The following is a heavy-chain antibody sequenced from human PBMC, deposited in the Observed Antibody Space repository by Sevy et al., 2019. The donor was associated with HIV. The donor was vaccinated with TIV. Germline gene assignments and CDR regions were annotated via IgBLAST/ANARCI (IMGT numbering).Heavy chain of an antibody. V-gene: IGHV4-39*01. CDR2: IYHSGNT. J-gene: IGHJ4*02. CDR1: GGSITSNNYY. CDR3: ASQPGYRSTYYGFSLSRTFDS. Sequence: SETLSLTCSVSGGSITSNNYYWGWIRQPPGKGLEWIGSIYHSGNTYYNPSLKSRVTVSVDTSRGHFSLKVTSVAASDTVVYFCASQPGYRSTYYGFSLSRTFDSWGPGTLVTVSS. D-gene: IGHD6-19*01.